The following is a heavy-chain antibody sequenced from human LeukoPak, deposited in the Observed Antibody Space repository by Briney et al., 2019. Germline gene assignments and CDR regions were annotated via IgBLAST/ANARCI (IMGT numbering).Heavy chain of an antibody. CDR1: GFSFSNHW. V-gene: IGHV3-74*01. CDR3: VRGAVTGQQCDN. J-gene: IGHJ4*02. D-gene: IGHD2-21*02. Sequence: GGSLRLSCAASGFSFSNHWMHWVRQVPGEGLVWVSRVTSDGYTTNYADSVKGRFTISRDNAKNTLYLQMNSLRDEDTAVYYCVRGAVTGQQCDNWGQGTLVTVSS. CDR2: VTSDGYTT.